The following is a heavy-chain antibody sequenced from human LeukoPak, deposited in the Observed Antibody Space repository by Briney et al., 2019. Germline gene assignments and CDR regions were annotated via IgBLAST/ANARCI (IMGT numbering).Heavy chain of an antibody. D-gene: IGHD6-6*01. J-gene: IGHJ6*03. CDR3: ARDSPSRDSSDYMDV. CDR1: GFTFSYA. Sequence: GRSLRLSCAASGFTFSYAMHWVRQAPGKGLEWVAVISYDGSNKYYADSVKGRFSISRDNSKNTLYLQMNSLRAEDTAVYYCARDSPSRDSSDYMDVWGKGTTVTVSS. V-gene: IGHV3-30*01. CDR2: ISYDGSNK.